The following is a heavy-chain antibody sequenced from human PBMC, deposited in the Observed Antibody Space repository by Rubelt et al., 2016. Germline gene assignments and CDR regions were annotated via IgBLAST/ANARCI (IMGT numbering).Heavy chain of an antibody. D-gene: IGHD5-24*01. V-gene: IGHV4-39*01. J-gene: IGHJ4*02. CDR1: GVSISGSSYY. CDR2: IHYIGST. Sequence: QVQLQESGPGLVKPSETLSLTCTVSGVSISGSSYYWGWIRQPPGKGLEWIGSIHYIGSTYYNPSLKSRVAVSVDTSKNQFSLRLSAGTAADTAVYYCAILQMATLTAAGDYWGPGTLVTVSS. CDR3: AILQMATLTAAGDY.